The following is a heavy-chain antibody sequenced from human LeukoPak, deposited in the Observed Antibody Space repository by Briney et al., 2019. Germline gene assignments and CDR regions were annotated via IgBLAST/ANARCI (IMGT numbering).Heavy chain of an antibody. V-gene: IGHV4-59*01. CDR2: IYNSGSN. CDR1: GDSFSYYY. CDR3: ARGVVAAAGRTFDF. J-gene: IGHJ4*02. D-gene: IGHD6-13*01. Sequence: ASETLSLTCTVSGDSFSYYYWSWIRQPPGKGLEWIGYIYNSGSNNYNPSLKSRFTISLDTSKNQFSLKLSSVTAADTAVYYCARGVVAAAGRTFDFWGQGTLVTVSS.